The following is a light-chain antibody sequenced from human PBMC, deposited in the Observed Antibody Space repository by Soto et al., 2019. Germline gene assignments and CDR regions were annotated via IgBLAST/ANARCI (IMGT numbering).Light chain of an antibody. CDR3: EHYNSYSEA. V-gene: IGKV1-27*01. J-gene: IGKJ1*01. CDR1: QSFSTY. CDR2: GIS. Sequence: DFQMTQSPSSLPASVGYRFTITCRASQSFSTYLAWYQQKPVKVTKLLISGISTLQSGVPSRFSGSGYGTEFTLNIRSLQPDDFATYYCEHYNSYSEAFGHGTTGDIK.